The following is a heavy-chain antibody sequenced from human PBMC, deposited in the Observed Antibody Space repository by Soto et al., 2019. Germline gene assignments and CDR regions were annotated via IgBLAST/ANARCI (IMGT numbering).Heavy chain of an antibody. Sequence: QVPLVQSGAEVKKPGASVKVSCKASGYTFTSYGISWVRQAPGQGLEWMGWISAYNGNTNSAQKLQGRVTMTTDTPTSTTYMELRSLRSDDTAVHYWASVISEPSSEVLGYSGQRTLGTVSA. CDR3: ASVISEPSSEVLGY. CDR1: GYTFTSYG. D-gene: IGHD6-6*01. CDR2: ISAYNGNT. J-gene: IGHJ4*02. V-gene: IGHV1-18*01.